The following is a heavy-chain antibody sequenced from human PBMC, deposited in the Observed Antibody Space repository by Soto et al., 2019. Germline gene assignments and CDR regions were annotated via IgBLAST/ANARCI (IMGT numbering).Heavy chain of an antibody. CDR2: INHSGST. CDR3: ARGPRPGAFDI. V-gene: IGHV4-34*01. Sequence: QVQLQQGGAGLLKPSETLSLTCAVYGGSFSGYYWSWIRQPPGKGLEWIGEINHSGSTNYNPSLKSRVTISVDTSKNQFSLKLSSVTAADTAVYYCARGPRPGAFDIWGQGTMVTVSS. CDR1: GGSFSGYY. J-gene: IGHJ3*02. D-gene: IGHD3-10*01.